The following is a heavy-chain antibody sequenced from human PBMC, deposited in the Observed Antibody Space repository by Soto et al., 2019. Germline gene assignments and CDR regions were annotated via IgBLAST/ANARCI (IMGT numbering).Heavy chain of an antibody. Sequence: ASVKVSCKASGYTFTSYYIHWVRQAPGQGLEWMGIINPSSGDTTYEQKFRGRVTMTSDTSTSTVNMELTSLSSEDTAVYFCVRGTQLYLTGDWFDPWG. V-gene: IGHV1-46*01. CDR2: INPSSGDT. J-gene: IGHJ5*02. CDR1: GYTFTSYY. D-gene: IGHD5-18*01. CDR3: VRGTQLYLTGDWFDP.